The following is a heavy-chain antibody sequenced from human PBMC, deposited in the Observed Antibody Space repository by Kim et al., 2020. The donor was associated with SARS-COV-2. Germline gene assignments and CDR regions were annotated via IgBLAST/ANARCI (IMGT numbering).Heavy chain of an antibody. J-gene: IGHJ6*02. CDR3: AKDYGSGSPGYGMDV. D-gene: IGHD3-10*01. CDR1: GFTFSSYG. CDR2: ISYDGSNK. V-gene: IGHV3-30*18. Sequence: GGSLRLSCAASGFTFSSYGMHCVRQAPGKGLEWVAVISYDGSNKYYADSVKGRFTISRDNSKNTLYLQMNSLRAEDTAVYYCAKDYGSGSPGYGMDVWGQGTTVTVSS.